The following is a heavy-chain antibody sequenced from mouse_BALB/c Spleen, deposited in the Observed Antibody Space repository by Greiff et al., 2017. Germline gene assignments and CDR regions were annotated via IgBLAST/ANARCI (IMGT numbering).Heavy chain of an antibody. CDR1: GYSITSDYA. D-gene: IGHD2-1*01. V-gene: IGHV3-2*02. CDR3: AKGGNYEDWFAY. J-gene: IGHJ3*01. Sequence: EVKLVESGPGLVKPSQSLSLTCTVTGYSITSDYAWNWIRQFPGNKLEWMGYISYSGSTSYNPSLKSRISITRDTSKNQFFLQLNSVTTEDTATYYCAKGGNYEDWFAYWGQGTLVTVSA. CDR2: ISYSGST.